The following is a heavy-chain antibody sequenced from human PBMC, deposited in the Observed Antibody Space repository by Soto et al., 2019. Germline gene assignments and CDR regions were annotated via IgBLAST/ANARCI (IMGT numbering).Heavy chain of an antibody. V-gene: IGHV1-69*01. CDR1: GGSFSIYG. CDR2: IMPRFHTT. D-gene: IGHD4-17*01. Sequence: QVQLVQSGAEVKKPWSSVKGSCKASGGSFSIYGISWVLQAPGPGREWMGVIMPRFHTTTYAQKFQGRITRTADESTNIAYLQLDSLRSEDTALFYCARERYGDFDADTFDIWSQGTMVTVSS. CDR3: ARERYGDFDADTFDI. J-gene: IGHJ3*02.